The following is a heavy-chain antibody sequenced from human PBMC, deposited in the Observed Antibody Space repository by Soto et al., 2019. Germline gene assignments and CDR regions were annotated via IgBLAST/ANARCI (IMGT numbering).Heavy chain of an antibody. CDR3: ARGPRYSRYYYYYYGMDV. Sequence: SETLSLTCAVYGGSFSGYYWSWIRQPPGKGLVWIGEINHSGSTNYNPSLKSRVTISVDTSKNQFSLKLSSVTAADTAVYYCARGPRYSRYYYYYYGMDVWGQGTTVTVSS. D-gene: IGHD6-13*01. J-gene: IGHJ6*02. CDR2: INHSGST. CDR1: GGSFSGYY. V-gene: IGHV4-34*01.